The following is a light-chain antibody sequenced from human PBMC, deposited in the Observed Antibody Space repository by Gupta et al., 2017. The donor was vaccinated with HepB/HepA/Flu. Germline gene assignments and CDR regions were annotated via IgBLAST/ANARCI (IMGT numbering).Light chain of an antibody. J-gene: IGLJ3*02. V-gene: IGLV1-44*01. CDR1: SSNVGGNT. Sequence: QSLLPPPPSASVTPRQRVPVPCPAISSNVGGNTVDWYQQLPGTAPKLLIYNNNQRPSGGPDRLSGSKTGTSASLAISGRQSEEEADDYCAAWDGSRNEWVFGGGTKLTVL. CDR3: AAWDGSRNEWV. CDR2: NNN.